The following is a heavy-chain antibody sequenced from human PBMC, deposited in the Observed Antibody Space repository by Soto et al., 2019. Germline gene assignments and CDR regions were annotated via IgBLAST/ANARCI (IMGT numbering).Heavy chain of an antibody. CDR1: GFTFSSYS. CDR3: ARDNPTLDAFDI. Sequence: EVQLVESGGGLVKPGGSLRLSCAASGFTFSSYSMNWVRQAPGKGLEWVSSISSSSSYIYYADSVKGRFTISRDNAKNSLYLQMNSLRAEDTAVYYCARDNPTLDAFDIWGQGTMVTVSS. CDR2: ISSSSSYI. J-gene: IGHJ3*02. V-gene: IGHV3-21*01.